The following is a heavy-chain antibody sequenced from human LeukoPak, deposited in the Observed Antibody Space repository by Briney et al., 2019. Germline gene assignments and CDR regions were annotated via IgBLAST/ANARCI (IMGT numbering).Heavy chain of an antibody. V-gene: IGHV4-39*01. CDR2: IYYSGST. CDR3: ARRCIPGDYEYYFDY. J-gene: IGHJ4*02. Sequence: SETLSLTCTVSGGSISSSSYYWGWIRQPPGKGLEWIGSIYYSGSTYYNPSLKSRVTISVDTSKNQFSLKLSSVTAADTAVYYCARRCIPGDYEYYFDYWGQGTLVTVSS. D-gene: IGHD4-17*01. CDR1: GGSISSSSYY.